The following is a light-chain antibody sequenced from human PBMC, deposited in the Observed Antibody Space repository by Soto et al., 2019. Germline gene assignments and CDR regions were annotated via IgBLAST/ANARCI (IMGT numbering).Light chain of an antibody. CDR3: QKYDGAPFT. J-gene: IGKJ3*01. V-gene: IGKV1-27*01. CDR2: GVS. CDR1: QGISNY. Sequence: DIQMTQSPSSLSAFVGDRVTINCRASQGISNYLAWYQQKPGKVPSVLIYGVSTLRPGVPSRFSGSGSGTEFTLTISGLQPEDVATYYCQKYDGAPFTFGPGTTVDIK.